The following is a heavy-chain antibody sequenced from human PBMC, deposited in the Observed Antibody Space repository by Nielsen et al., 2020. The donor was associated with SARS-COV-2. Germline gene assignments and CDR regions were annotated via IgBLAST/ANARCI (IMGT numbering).Heavy chain of an antibody. Sequence: GESLKISCAASGFTFRKHGMHWVRQVAGKGLEWVAIVSRDGSDTFYVDSLEGRFTISRDNSKNTVYLEMNSLRAEDTAVYHCAKDVWSGAHQIGPDYWGQGTLVTVSS. CDR3: AKDVWSGAHQIGPDY. D-gene: IGHD3-3*01. J-gene: IGHJ4*02. CDR2: VSRDGSDT. CDR1: GFTFRKHG. V-gene: IGHV3-30*18.